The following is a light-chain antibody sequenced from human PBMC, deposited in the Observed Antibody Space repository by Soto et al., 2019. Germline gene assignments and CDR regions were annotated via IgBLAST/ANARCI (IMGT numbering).Light chain of an antibody. CDR1: QGIRSY. J-gene: IGKJ3*01. CDR2: GAS. V-gene: IGKV1-9*01. CDR3: QQLNNFPPFFK. Sequence: DIQLTQSPSFLSASVGDRVTITCRASQGIRSYLAWYQQRPGKAPELLIYGASTLRPGGASRFSGSGSGTEFTLTISSLQPEDFATYFCQQLNNFPPFFKFGPGTKVDNK.